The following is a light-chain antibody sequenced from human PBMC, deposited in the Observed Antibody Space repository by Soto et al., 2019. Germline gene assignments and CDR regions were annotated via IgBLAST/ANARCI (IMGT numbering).Light chain of an antibody. Sequence: EVVMRQSPATLSFSPGEGPTLAFRASQGIGDTLAWYQHKPGQTPRLLIYDTSTRATGVPTRFSGSRSGAEFTLTINSLQSEDFAVYYCQPYNNWPLTFGGGTKVDIK. J-gene: IGKJ4*01. V-gene: IGKV3-15*01. CDR2: DTS. CDR3: QPYNNWPLT. CDR1: QGIGDT.